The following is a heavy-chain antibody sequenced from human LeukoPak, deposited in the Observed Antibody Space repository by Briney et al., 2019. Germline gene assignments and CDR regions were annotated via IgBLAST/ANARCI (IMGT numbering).Heavy chain of an antibody. CDR3: ARDRDTAMVPFYY. D-gene: IGHD5-18*01. CDR2: IYTSGST. V-gene: IGHV4-38-2*02. CDR1: GYSISSGYY. J-gene: IGHJ4*02. Sequence: SETLSLTCAVSGYSISSGYYWGWIRQPPGKGLEWIGRIYTSGSTNYNPSLKSRVTMSVDTSKNQFSLKLSSVTAADTAVYYCARDRDTAMVPFYYWGQGTLVTVSS.